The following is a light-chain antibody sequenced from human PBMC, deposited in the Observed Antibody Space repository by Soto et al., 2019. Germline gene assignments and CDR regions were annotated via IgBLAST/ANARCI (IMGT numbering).Light chain of an antibody. CDR3: QQYDTYSIT. J-gene: IGKJ5*01. CDR2: KAS. V-gene: IGKV2-40*01. Sequence: IVMTQTPLSLPATPGEPAAISFMPIQCLLDSDDGNTYLDWYLQKPGQSPQLLIHKASSLQSGVPSRFSGSGSGTEFTLTISSLQPDDFATYYCQQYDTYSITFGQGTRLEI. CDR1: QCLLDSDDGNTY.